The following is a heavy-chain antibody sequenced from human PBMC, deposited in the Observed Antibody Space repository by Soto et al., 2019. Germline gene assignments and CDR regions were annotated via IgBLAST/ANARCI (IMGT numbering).Heavy chain of an antibody. D-gene: IGHD1-26*01. J-gene: IGHJ6*02. Sequence: PSQTLPLTCAISGDSVSSNSAAWNWIRQSPSRGLEWLGRTYYRSKWYNDYAVSVKSRITINPDTSKNQFSLQLNSVTPEDTAVYYCAREGRVVGATYYYYGMDVWGQGTTVTVSS. CDR1: GDSVSSNSAA. V-gene: IGHV6-1*01. CDR3: AREGRVVGATYYYYGMDV. CDR2: TYYRSKWYN.